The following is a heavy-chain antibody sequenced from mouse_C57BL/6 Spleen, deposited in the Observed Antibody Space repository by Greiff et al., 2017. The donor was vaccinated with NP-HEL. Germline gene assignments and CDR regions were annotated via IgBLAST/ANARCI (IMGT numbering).Heavy chain of an antibody. CDR3: ARGTYYDSYLFDY. D-gene: IGHD2-4*01. J-gene: IGHJ2*01. Sequence: QVQLKQPGAELVKPGASVKLSCKASGYTFTSYWMQWVKQRPGQGLEWIGEIDPSDSYTNYNQKFKGKATLTVDTSSSTAYMQLSSLTSEDSAVYYCARGTYYDSYLFDYWGQGTTLTVSS. CDR2: IDPSDSYT. CDR1: GYTFTSYW. V-gene: IGHV1-50*01.